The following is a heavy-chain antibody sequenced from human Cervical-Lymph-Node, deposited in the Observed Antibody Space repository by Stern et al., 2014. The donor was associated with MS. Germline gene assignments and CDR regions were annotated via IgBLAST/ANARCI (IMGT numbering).Heavy chain of an antibody. CDR1: GYTLSKLS. D-gene: IGHD6-19*01. CDR3: ATGITVAGIKYYFDY. Sequence: QVQLVQSGAEVKKPGASVKVSCKVSGYTLSKLSIHWVRQAPGQGLEWMGGFDPGEAETVYAQKFQGRVTMTDDTSTDTAYMELRSLRSEDTAVYYCATGITVAGIKYYFDYWGQGILVTVSS. CDR2: FDPGEAET. J-gene: IGHJ4*02. V-gene: IGHV1-24*01.